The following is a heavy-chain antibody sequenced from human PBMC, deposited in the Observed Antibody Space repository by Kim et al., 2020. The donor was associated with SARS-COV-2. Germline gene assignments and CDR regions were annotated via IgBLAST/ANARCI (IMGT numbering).Heavy chain of an antibody. CDR3: ARDGVGFGELLSPAFDY. Sequence: KGRVTTSRDNSKNTLYLQMNSLRAEDTAVYYCARDGVGFGELLSPAFDYWGQGTLVTVSS. V-gene: IGHV3-30*01. J-gene: IGHJ4*02. D-gene: IGHD3-10*01.